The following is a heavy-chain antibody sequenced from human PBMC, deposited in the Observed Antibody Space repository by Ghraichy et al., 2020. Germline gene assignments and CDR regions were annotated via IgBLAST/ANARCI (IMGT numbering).Heavy chain of an antibody. D-gene: IGHD3-10*01. J-gene: IGHJ4*02. Sequence: GGSLRLSCAASGFTLNNYIMDWFRQAPGKGLEWVSSITGSGDQTLYADSVKGRFTISRDNSKGTLYLQMNSLRVEDAAVYFCSKLYDRGSRTYYNFDCWGQGTLVTVSS. CDR3: SKLYDRGSRTYYNFDC. V-gene: IGHV3-23*01. CDR2: ITGSGDQT. CDR1: GFTLNNYI.